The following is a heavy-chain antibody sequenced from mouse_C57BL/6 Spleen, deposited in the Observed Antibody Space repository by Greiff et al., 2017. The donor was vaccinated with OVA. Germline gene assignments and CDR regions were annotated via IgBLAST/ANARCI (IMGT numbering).Heavy chain of an antibody. Sequence: EVQLVESGPELVKPGASVKISCKASGYSFTGYYMNWVKQSPEKSLEWIGEINPSTGGTTYNQKFKAKATLTVDKSSSTAYMQLKSLTSEDSAVYYCARRPFITTVVRGTVDYAMDYWGQGTSVTVSS. CDR3: ARRPFITTVVRGTVDYAMDY. CDR1: GYSFTGYY. CDR2: INPSTGGT. J-gene: IGHJ4*01. V-gene: IGHV1-42*01. D-gene: IGHD1-1*01.